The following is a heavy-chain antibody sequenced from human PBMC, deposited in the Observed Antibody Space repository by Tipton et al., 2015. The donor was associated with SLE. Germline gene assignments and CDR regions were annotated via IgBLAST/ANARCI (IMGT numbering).Heavy chain of an antibody. Sequence: SLRLSCAASGFTFSTYAMSWVRQAPGKGLEWVSAIIGSASSTYYGDSVKGRFTISRDNSKNTLYLQMYSLRAEDTAVYYCAKAVSWNFDYYYMDVWGKGTTVTVSS. CDR1: GFTFSTYA. V-gene: IGHV3-23*01. CDR2: IIGSASST. J-gene: IGHJ6*03. D-gene: IGHD1-7*01. CDR3: AKAVSWNFDYYYMDV.